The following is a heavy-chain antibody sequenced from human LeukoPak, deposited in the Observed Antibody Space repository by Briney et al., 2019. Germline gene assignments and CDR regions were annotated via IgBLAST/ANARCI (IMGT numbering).Heavy chain of an antibody. CDR2: ISGGGGTT. D-gene: IGHD3-10*01. CDR3: AKGGAGLWSPFGY. J-gene: IGHJ4*02. V-gene: IGHV3-23*01. Sequence: PGGSLRLSCAASGFTFSSYAMSWVRQAPGKGLEWVSVISGGGGTTYYADSVKGRFTISRDNSKNTLYLQMNSLRAEDTAVYYCAKGGAGLWSPFGYWGQGTLVTVSS. CDR1: GFTFSSYA.